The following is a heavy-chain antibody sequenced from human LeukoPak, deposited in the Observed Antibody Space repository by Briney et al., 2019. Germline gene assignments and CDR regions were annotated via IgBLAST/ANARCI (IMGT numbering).Heavy chain of an antibody. J-gene: IGHJ4*02. D-gene: IGHD3-10*01. Sequence: GGSLRLSCAASGFTFSSYEMNWVCQAPGKGLEWVSYISSSGSTIYYADSVKGRFTISRDNARNSLYLQMNSLRAEDTAVYYCARLDYYGSGSYFDYWGQGTLVTVSS. CDR3: ARLDYYGSGSYFDY. CDR2: ISSSGSTI. V-gene: IGHV3-48*03. CDR1: GFTFSSYE.